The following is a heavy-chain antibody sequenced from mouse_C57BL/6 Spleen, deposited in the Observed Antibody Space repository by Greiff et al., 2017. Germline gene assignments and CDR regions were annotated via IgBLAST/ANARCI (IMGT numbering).Heavy chain of an antibody. Sequence: EVKLVESGPGLVKPSQSLSLTCSVTGYSITSGYYWNWIRQFPGNKLEWMGYISYDGSNNSNPSLNNRISITRDTSKNQCFLKWNAVKTEDTATYNCAREGSLLAMENRGVGNSGTVSS. CDR1: GYSITSGYY. V-gene: IGHV3-6*01. CDR2: ISYDGSN. J-gene: IGHJ4*01. CDR3: AREGSLLAMEN. D-gene: IGHD6-2*01.